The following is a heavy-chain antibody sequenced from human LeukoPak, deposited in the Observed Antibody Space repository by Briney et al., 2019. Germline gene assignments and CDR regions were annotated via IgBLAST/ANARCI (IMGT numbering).Heavy chain of an antibody. J-gene: IGHJ4*02. V-gene: IGHV3-23*01. CDR1: GFTFSSYA. CDR2: ISGSGGST. CDR3: AKGLQWELPFDY. Sequence: GGSLRLSCAASGFTFSSYAMSWVRQAPGKGLEGLSSISGSGGSTYYVDSVKGWFTISRDNSKNMLYVQMNSLRAEDTAVYSCAKGLQWELPFDYWGPGNPGRRLL. D-gene: IGHD1-26*01.